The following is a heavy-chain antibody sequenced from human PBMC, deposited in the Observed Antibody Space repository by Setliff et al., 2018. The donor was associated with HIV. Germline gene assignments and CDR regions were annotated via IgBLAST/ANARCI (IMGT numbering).Heavy chain of an antibody. V-gene: IGHV3-48*03. J-gene: IGHJ4*02. D-gene: IGHD5-12*01. CDR3: ARDALNNKVADY. CDR1: GFSLSTYE. Sequence: GGSLRLSCEVFGFSLSTYEMKWVRQAPGKGLEWVSYMDTKGLIIYYADSVKGRFTVSRDNAKNSLYLQMNSLRAEDTAVYYCARDALNNKVADYWGQGTLVTVSS. CDR2: MDTKGLII.